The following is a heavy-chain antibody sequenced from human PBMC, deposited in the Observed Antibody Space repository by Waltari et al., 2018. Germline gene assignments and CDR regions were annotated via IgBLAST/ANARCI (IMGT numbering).Heavy chain of an antibody. CDR3: AREYYDSSGYYYFDY. J-gene: IGHJ4*02. Sequence: EVQLVESGGGLVKPGGSLRLSCAASGFTFSSYSMNWVRQPPGKGLEWVSSISSSSSYIYYADSVKGRFTISRDNAKNSLYLQMNSLRAEDTAVYYCAREYYDSSGYYYFDYWGQGTLVTVSS. CDR2: ISSSSSYI. V-gene: IGHV3-21*01. CDR1: GFTFSSYS. D-gene: IGHD3-22*01.